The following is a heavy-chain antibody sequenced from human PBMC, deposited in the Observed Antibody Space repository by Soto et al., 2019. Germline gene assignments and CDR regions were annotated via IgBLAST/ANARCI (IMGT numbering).Heavy chain of an antibody. CDR3: TTLSITIFGVVLMDV. V-gene: IGHV3-15*07. CDR1: GFTFSNAW. CDR2: IKSKTDGGTT. D-gene: IGHD3-3*01. J-gene: IGHJ6*02. Sequence: GGSLRLSCAASGFTFSNAWMNWVRQAPGKGLEWVGRIKSKTDGGTTDYAAPVKGRFTISRDDSKNTLYLQMNSLKTEDTAVYYCTTLSITIFGVVLMDVWGQRTTVTGSS.